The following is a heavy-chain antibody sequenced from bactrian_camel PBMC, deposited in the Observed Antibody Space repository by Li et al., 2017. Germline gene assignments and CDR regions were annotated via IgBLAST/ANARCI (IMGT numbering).Heavy chain of an antibody. V-gene: IGHV3S40*01. CDR3: VRDRGLAVPAGSFDY. D-gene: IGHD6*01. J-gene: IGHJ6*01. CDR1: GFTFSTYA. CDR2: ITSSGGTP. Sequence: VQLVESGGGLVQPGGSLRLSCAASGFTFSTYAMSWVRQAPGKGLEWVSLITSSGGTPLYADSVKGRFTISRDNAKNTINQELNSLKIEDTAMYYCVRDRGLAVPAGSFDYWAQGTQVTVS.